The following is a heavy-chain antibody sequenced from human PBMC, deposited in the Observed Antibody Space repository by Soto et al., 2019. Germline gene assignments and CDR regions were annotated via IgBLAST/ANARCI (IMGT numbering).Heavy chain of an antibody. V-gene: IGHV6-1*01. CDR1: GDSVSNNIAA. D-gene: IGHD2-15*01. CDR3: AREGSGTWTYYFDF. J-gene: IGHJ4*02. CDR2: TKYRSKWYT. Sequence: PPQTPSLTCAIPGDSVSNNIAAWNWVRQSPSRGLEWLGRTKYRSKWYTDYATAVKSRISINPDTSKNQVSLQLNSVTPEETAVYYWAREGSGTWTYYFDFWGQGILVTVSS.